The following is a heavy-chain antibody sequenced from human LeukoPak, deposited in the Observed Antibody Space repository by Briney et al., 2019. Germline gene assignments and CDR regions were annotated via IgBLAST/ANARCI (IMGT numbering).Heavy chain of an antibody. J-gene: IGHJ6*03. V-gene: IGHV3-23*01. CDR3: AKLPPSYPYYYYYYMDV. CDR1: GFTFSSYA. CDR2: ISGSGGST. Sequence: GGSLRLSCAASGFTFSSYAMSWVRQAPGKGLEWVSAISGSGGSTYYADSVKGRFTISRDNSKNTLYLQMNSLRAEDTAVYYCAKLPPSYPYYYYYYMDVWGKGTTVTVSS.